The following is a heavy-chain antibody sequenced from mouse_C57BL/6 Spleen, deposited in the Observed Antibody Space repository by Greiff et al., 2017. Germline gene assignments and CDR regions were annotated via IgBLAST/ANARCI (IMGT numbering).Heavy chain of an antibody. Sequence: EVQLQESEGGLVQPGSSMKLSCTASGFTFSDYYMAWVRQVPEKGLEWVANINYDGSSTYYLDSLKSRFIISRDNAKNILYLQMSSLKSEDTATYYCARDRDYDGYFEGFAYWGQGTLVTVSA. J-gene: IGHJ3*01. V-gene: IGHV5-16*01. CDR1: GFTFSDYY. D-gene: IGHD2-3*01. CDR2: INYDGSST. CDR3: ARDRDYDGYFEGFAY.